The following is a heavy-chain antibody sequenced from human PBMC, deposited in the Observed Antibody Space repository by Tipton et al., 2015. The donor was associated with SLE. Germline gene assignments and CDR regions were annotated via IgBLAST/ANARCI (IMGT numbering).Heavy chain of an antibody. CDR2: INSDGSST. V-gene: IGHV3-74*01. Sequence: SLRLSCAASGFTFSSYWMHWVRQAPGKGLVWVSRINSDGSSTSYADSVKGRFTISRDNAKNTLYLQMNSLRAEDTAVYYCAREGYWGYFDSWGQGTLVTVSS. CDR1: GFTFSSYW. CDR3: AREGYWGYFDS. J-gene: IGHJ4*02. D-gene: IGHD7-27*01.